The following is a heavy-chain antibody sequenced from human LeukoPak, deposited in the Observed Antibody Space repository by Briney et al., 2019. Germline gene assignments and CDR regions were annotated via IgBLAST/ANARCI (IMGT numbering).Heavy chain of an antibody. CDR2: ITGSGDRP. D-gene: IGHD5-12*01. V-gene: IGHV3-23*01. CDR1: GFSYSGYS. Sequence: GGSLRLSCTASGFSYSGYSMHWVRQAPGKGLEWVSAITGSGDRPFYADSVKGRFTISRDNSKNTLYLQMNSLRAEDTAVYYCTKRVASLYYSDYWGQGTLVTVSS. CDR3: TKRVASLYYSDY. J-gene: IGHJ4*02.